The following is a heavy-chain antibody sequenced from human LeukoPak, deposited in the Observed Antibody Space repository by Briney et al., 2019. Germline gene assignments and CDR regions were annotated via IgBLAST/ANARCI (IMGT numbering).Heavy chain of an antibody. D-gene: IGHD3-3*01. J-gene: IGHJ5*02. CDR2: ISGSGGIT. CDR1: GFTLSSFA. V-gene: IGHV3-23*01. CDR3: APPIGYYDFWSVP. Sequence: GQSLRLSCALSGFTLSSFAIGWVRQAPGKGVGWDSAISGSGGITYYADSVKGRFTISRDNSKNTLYLQMNSLRAEDTAVYYCAPPIGYYDFWSVPWGQGTLVTVSS.